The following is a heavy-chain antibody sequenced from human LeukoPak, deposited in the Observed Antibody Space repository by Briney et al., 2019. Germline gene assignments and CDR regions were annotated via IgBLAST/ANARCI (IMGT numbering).Heavy chain of an antibody. CDR2: IIPIFGTA. CDR1: GGTFSSYA. D-gene: IGHD3-10*01. Sequence: GASVKVSCKASGGTFSSYAISWVRQAPGQGLEWMGRIIPIFGTANYAQKFQGRVTITADKSTSTAYMELSSLRSEGTAVYYCARGGSGSYYPYYYYYMDVWGKGTTVTVSS. J-gene: IGHJ6*03. V-gene: IGHV1-69*06. CDR3: ARGGSGSYYPYYYYYMDV.